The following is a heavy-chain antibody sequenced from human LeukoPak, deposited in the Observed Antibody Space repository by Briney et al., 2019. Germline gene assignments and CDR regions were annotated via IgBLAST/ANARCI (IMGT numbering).Heavy chain of an antibody. Sequence: SETLSLTCAVSGGSISSGGYSWSWIRQPPGKGLEWIGYIYHSGSTYYNPSLKSRVTISVDTSKNQFSLKLSSVTAADTAVYYCASYDILTGVITNWGQGTLVTVSS. CDR3: ASYDILTGVITN. CDR2: IYHSGST. J-gene: IGHJ4*02. D-gene: IGHD3-9*01. V-gene: IGHV4-30-2*02. CDR1: GGSISSGGYS.